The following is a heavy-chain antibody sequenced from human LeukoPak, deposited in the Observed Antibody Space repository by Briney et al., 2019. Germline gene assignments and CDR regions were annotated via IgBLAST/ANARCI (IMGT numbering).Heavy chain of an antibody. CDR1: GGSINSYY. V-gene: IGHV4-59*01. D-gene: IGHD3-22*01. Sequence: KSSETLSLTCTVSGGSINSYYWSWIRQPPGKGLQYIGYIYYSGSTNYNPSLKSRVTISVDTSKNQFSLKLSSVTAADTAVYYCARGTLYYYDRFRAFDIWGQGTMVTVSS. J-gene: IGHJ3*02. CDR2: IYYSGST. CDR3: ARGTLYYYDRFRAFDI.